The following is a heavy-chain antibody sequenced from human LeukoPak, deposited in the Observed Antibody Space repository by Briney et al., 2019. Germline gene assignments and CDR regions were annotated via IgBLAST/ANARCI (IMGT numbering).Heavy chain of an antibody. CDR3: ARAAYDILTGYSERYFDL. CDR1: GYTFTGYY. J-gene: IGHJ2*01. V-gene: IGHV1-2*02. CDR2: INPNSGGT. Sequence: ASVKVSCKASGYTFTGYYMHWVRQAPGQGLEWMGWINPNSGGTNYAQKFQGRVTMTRDTSISTAYMELSRLRSDDTAVYYCARAAYDILTGYSERYFDLWGRGTLVTVSS. D-gene: IGHD3-9*01.